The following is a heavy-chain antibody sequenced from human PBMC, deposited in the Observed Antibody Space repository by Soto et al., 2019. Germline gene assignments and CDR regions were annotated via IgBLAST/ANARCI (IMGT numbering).Heavy chain of an antibody. V-gene: IGHV4-34*01. CDR3: AGIFGVPAASDY. Sequence: SETLSLTCAVYGGSFSGYYWSWIRQPPGKGLEWIGEINHSGSTNYNPSLKSRVTISVDTSKNQFSLKLSSVTAADTAVYYCAGIFGVPAASDYWGQGTLVTVSS. D-gene: IGHD3-3*01. CDR2: INHSGST. J-gene: IGHJ4*02. CDR1: GGSFSGYY.